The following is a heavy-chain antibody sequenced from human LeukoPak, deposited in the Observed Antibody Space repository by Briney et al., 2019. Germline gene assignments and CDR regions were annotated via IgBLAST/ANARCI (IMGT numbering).Heavy chain of an antibody. V-gene: IGHV1-18*01. D-gene: IGHD5/OR15-5a*01. CDR3: ARGKASQSTNYFDY. CDR2: ISAYNGNT. Sequence: ASVKVSCKASGYTLTTYGISRVRQAPGQGLEWMGWISAYNGNTNYAQKLQGRVTMTPDTSTSTAYMELRSLRSDDTAVYYCARGKASQSTNYFDYWGQGTLVTVSS. CDR1: GYTLTTYG. J-gene: IGHJ4*02.